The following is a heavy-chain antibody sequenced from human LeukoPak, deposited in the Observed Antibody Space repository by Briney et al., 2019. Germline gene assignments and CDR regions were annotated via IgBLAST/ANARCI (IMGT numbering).Heavy chain of an antibody. CDR3: ARGGHDRNSYCTNGVCYSDPPDY. J-gene: IGHJ4*02. D-gene: IGHD2-8*01. Sequence: GRSLRLTCAASGAASGFIFSGYAMHWVRQAPGKGLEWVAIISYDGSNEYDAGSVRGRFIISRDNSRDTIYLQMSSLRAEDTAVYYCARGGHDRNSYCTNGVCYSDPPDYWGQGTLVTVSS. CDR1: GFIFSGYA. CDR2: ISYDGSNE. V-gene: IGHV3-30-3*01.